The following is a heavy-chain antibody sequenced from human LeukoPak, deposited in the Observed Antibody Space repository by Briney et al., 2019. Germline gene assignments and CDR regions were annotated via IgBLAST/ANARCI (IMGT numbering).Heavy chain of an antibody. CDR2: ISGSGGTT. CDR3: AKDRAGTSGTRRGIDY. D-gene: IGHD3-10*01. Sequence: SGGSLRLSCAASGFTFGSYALSWVRQAPGKGLERVSAISGSGGTTYYADSVKGRFTISRDSSKNTLFLQMNSLRAEDTAVYYCAKDRAGTSGTRRGIDYWGQGTLVTVSS. CDR1: GFTFGSYA. V-gene: IGHV3-23*01. J-gene: IGHJ4*02.